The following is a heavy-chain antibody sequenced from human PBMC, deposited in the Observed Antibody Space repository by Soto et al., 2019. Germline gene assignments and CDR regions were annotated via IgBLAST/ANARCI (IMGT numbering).Heavy chain of an antibody. CDR2: ISSSAYSI. CDR1: GFTFSDYY. Sequence: QVQLVESGGGLVKPGGSLRLSCAASGFTFSDYYMSWIRQAPGKGLEWVSYISSSAYSIYYADSVKGRFTISRDNAKNSLYLQMKSLRAEDTAVYYCARALGSAMTCSCGTCYSPGYWGQGTLVTVSS. V-gene: IGHV3-11*01. J-gene: IGHJ4*02. D-gene: IGHD2-15*01. CDR3: ARALGSAMTCSCGTCYSPGY.